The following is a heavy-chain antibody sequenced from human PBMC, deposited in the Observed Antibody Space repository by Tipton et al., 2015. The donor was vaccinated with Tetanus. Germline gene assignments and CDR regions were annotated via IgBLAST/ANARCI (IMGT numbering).Heavy chain of an antibody. CDR2: IWYDGSNK. D-gene: IGHD2/OR15-2a*01. Sequence: SLRLSCEVSGFNSRSYWMHWVRQAPGKGLEWVALIWYDGSNKNYADSVKGRFTISRDNSKNTLYLQMNSLSAEDTAVYYCARDIAIVRARDWYFDVWGRGTLVTVSS. J-gene: IGHJ2*01. CDR1: GFNSRSYW. CDR3: ARDIAIVRARDWYFDV. V-gene: IGHV3-33*08.